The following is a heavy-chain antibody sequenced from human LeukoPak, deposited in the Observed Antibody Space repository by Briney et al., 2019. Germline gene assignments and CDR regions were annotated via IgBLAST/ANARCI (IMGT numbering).Heavy chain of an antibody. CDR3: ARALYYYDSSGYFHDAFDI. CDR1: GGSISSGGYS. Sequence: SQTLSLTCAVSGGSISSGGYSWSWIRQPPGKGLEWIGYIYHSGSTYYNPSLKSRVTISVDRSKNQFSLKLSSVTAADTAVYYCARALYYYDSSGYFHDAFDIWGQGTMVTVSS. V-gene: IGHV4-30-2*01. J-gene: IGHJ3*02. CDR2: IYHSGST. D-gene: IGHD3-22*01.